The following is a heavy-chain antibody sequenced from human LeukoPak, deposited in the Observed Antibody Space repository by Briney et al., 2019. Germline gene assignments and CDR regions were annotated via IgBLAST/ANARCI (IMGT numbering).Heavy chain of an antibody. CDR1: GGSISSSTYY. V-gene: IGHV4-39*02. J-gene: IGHJ4*02. CDR2: IYYSGTT. Sequence: SETLSLTCTVSGGSISSSTYYWGWIRQPPGKGLEWIGSIYYSGTTYYNPSLKSRVTISVDTSKNHSSLKLTSVTAADTAVYYCARMYSSSSYFDYWGQGTLVTVSS. CDR3: ARMYSSSSYFDY. D-gene: IGHD6-6*01.